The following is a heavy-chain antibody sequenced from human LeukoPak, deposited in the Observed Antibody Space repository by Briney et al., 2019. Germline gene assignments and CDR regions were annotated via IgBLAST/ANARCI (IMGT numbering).Heavy chain of an antibody. V-gene: IGHV4-59*08. Sequence: SETLSLTCTVSGGSISTYYWSWIRQPPGEGLEWIGYIYYTGGTNYNPSLKSRVTISVDTSKNQFSLKLSSVTAADTAVYYCARQPMTTVNWFDPWGQGTLVTVSS. CDR1: GGSISTYY. CDR3: ARQPMTTVNWFDP. J-gene: IGHJ5*02. CDR2: IYYTGGT. D-gene: IGHD4-17*01.